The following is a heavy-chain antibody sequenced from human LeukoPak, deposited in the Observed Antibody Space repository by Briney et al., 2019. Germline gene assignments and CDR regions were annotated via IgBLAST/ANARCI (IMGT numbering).Heavy chain of an antibody. Sequence: GGSLRLSCAASGFTFSSYSMNWVRQAPGKGLEWVSSISSSSSYTYYADSVKGRFTISRDNAKNSLYLQMNSLRAEDTAVYYCGVNTHYYDSSGYSDYWGQGTLVTVSS. CDR3: GVNTHYYDSSGYSDY. D-gene: IGHD3-22*01. V-gene: IGHV3-21*01. CDR1: GFTFSSYS. CDR2: ISSSSSYT. J-gene: IGHJ4*02.